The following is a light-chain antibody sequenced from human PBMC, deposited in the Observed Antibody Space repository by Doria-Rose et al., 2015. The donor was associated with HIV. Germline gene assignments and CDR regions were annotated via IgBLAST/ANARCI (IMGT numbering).Light chain of an antibody. CDR3: HQYGTSWT. J-gene: IGKJ1*01. V-gene: IGKV3-20*01. CDR2: DGS. CDR1: QSFSSTY. Sequence: TQSPGTLSLSPGERATLSCSASQSFSSTYLAWYQRKPGQAPSLLIYDGSTRATGIPDRFSASGSGTDFTLTINRLEPEDFALYYCHQYGTSWTFGQGTKVEI.